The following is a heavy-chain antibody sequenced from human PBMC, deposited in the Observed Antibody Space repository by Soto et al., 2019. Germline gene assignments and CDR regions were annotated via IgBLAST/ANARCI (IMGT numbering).Heavy chain of an antibody. D-gene: IGHD3-3*01. Sequence: QLQLQESGPGLVKPSETLSLTCTVSGGSISTSYWSWIRQPPGKGLEWLGYVYHIGSTKYNPSLNNRVTISIDTSQNQFSLKLESVSAADTALYYCARDGSGHDFWDGPWYFDSWGQGTLVTVSS. V-gene: IGHV4-59*01. CDR2: VYHIGST. J-gene: IGHJ4*02. CDR3: ARDGSGHDFWDGPWYFDS. CDR1: GGSISTSY.